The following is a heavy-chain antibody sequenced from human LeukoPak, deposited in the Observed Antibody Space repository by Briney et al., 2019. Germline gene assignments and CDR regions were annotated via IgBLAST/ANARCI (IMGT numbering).Heavy chain of an antibody. CDR2: IDRDGSEK. CDR1: GFTFSSYG. CDR3: ARGAYYHGSGSYWDYFDY. Sequence: GGSLRLSCAASGFTFSSYGMHWVRQAPGKGLEWVANIDRDGSEKYYVGSVKGRFTISRDNAKNSLYLRMNSLRAEDTAVYYCARGAYYHGSGSYWDYFDYWGQGTLVTVSS. D-gene: IGHD3-10*01. V-gene: IGHV3-7*01. J-gene: IGHJ4*02.